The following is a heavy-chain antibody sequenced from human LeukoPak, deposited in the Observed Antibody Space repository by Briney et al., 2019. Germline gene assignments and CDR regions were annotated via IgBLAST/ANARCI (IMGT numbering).Heavy chain of an antibody. D-gene: IGHD6-13*01. CDR3: ARGPSPLAADGNLEYFDY. V-gene: IGHV1-69*05. J-gene: IGHJ4*02. CDR1: GGTFSSYA. Sequence: SVKVSCKASGGTFSSYAISWVRQAPGQGLEWMGRIIPIFGTTYYAQKFQGRVTITTDESTGTAYMELSSLRSEDTAVYYCARGPSPLAADGNLEYFDYWGQGTLVTVSS. CDR2: IIPIFGTT.